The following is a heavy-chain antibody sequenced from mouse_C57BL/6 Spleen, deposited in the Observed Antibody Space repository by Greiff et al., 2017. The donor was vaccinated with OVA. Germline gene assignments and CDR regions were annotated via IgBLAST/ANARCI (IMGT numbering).Heavy chain of an antibody. V-gene: IGHV1-55*01. J-gene: IGHJ3*01. CDR3: ARKWWVTTGP. CDR1: GYTFTSYW. Sequence: VQLQQPGAELVKPGASVKMSCKASGYTFTSYWITWVKQRPGQGLEWIGDIYPGSGSTNYNEKFKSKATLTVDTSSRPAYMQLSSLTAEDSAVYYCARKWWVTTGPWGQGTLVTGSA. CDR2: IYPGSGST. D-gene: IGHD2-2*01.